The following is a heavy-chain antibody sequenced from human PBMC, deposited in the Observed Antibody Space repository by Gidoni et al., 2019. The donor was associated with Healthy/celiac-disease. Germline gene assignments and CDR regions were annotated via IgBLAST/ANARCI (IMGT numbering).Heavy chain of an antibody. CDR2: IRGSGGST. CDR1: GFTFSSYA. V-gene: IGHV3-23*01. CDR3: AKENREEYDFWSGYPRRGWFDP. J-gene: IGHJ5*02. D-gene: IGHD3-3*01. Sequence: EVQLLESGGGLVQPGGSLRLSCAASGFTFSSYAMSWVRQAPGKGLEWVSAIRGSGGSTDYADSVKGRFTIARDNSKNTLYRQMNSLRAEDTAVYYCAKENREEYDFWSGYPRRGWFDPWGQGTLVTVSS.